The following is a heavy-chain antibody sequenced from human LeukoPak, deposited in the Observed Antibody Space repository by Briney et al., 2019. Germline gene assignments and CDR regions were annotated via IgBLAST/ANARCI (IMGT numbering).Heavy chain of an antibody. CDR2: INHSGST. CDR1: GGSFSSYY. CDR3: ARRRNLLRTRQYDFWSGYYTY. V-gene: IGHV4-34*01. D-gene: IGHD3-3*01. J-gene: IGHJ4*02. Sequence: SETQSLTCAIYGGSFSSYYWGWIRQPPGKGLEWIGEINHSGSTNYNPSLKSRVTISVDTSKNHFSLKLSSVTAADTAVYYCARRRNLLRTRQYDFWSGYYTYWGQGTLVTVSS.